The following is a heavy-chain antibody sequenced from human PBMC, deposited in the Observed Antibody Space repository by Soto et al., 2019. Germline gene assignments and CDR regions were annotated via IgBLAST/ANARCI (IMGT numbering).Heavy chain of an antibody. CDR2: ISGSDGKT. D-gene: IGHD3-3*01. V-gene: IGHV3-23*01. CDR1: GFSFGSYA. Sequence: GGSLRLSCAASGFSFGSYALSWVRQAPGKGLEWVSTISGSDGKTFYADSVKGRFSISRDTSQSTLYLQMNSLRADDTAVYYCARWSYLDYWGQGTRVTVSS. J-gene: IGHJ4*02. CDR3: ARWSYLDY.